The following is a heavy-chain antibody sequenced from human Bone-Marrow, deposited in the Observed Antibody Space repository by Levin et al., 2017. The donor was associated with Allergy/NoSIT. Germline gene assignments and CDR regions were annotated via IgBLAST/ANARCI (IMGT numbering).Heavy chain of an antibody. CDR1: GFTFTRYA. Sequence: GGSLRLSCAASGFTFTRYAMHWVRQAPGKGLEWVAVISYDGSNKYYADSVKGRFTISRDKSKNTLYLQMNNLRAGDTAVYYCAKDGAIFGVPGILHIWGQGTTVTVSS. CDR2: ISYDGSNK. V-gene: IGHV3-30*18. D-gene: IGHD3-3*01. CDR3: AKDGAIFGVPGILHI. J-gene: IGHJ6*02.